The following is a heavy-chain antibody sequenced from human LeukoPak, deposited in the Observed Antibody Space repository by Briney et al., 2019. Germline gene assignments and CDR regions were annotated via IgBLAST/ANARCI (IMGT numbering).Heavy chain of an antibody. CDR2: ISGGGGST. CDR1: GFTFSSYA. CDR3: AKEYDFWSGYYLDY. D-gene: IGHD3-3*01. J-gene: IGHJ4*02. V-gene: IGHV3-23*01. Sequence: GGSLRLSCAASGFTFSSYAMRWVRQAPGKGLEWVSVISGGGGSTYYADSVKGRFTISRDNSKNTLYLQMNSLRAEDTAVYYCAKEYDFWSGYYLDYWGQGTLVTVSS.